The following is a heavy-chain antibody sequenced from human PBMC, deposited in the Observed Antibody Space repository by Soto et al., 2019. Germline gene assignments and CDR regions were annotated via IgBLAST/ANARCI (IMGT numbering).Heavy chain of an antibody. CDR2: IYTSGST. CDR3: ARGITIFGVVSVFMWFDP. Sequence: SETLSLTCTVSGGSISSYYWSWIRQPAGKGLEWIGRIYTSGSTNYNPSLKSRVTMSVDTSKNQFSLKLSSVTAADTAVYYCARGITIFGVVSVFMWFDPWGQGTLVTVSS. V-gene: IGHV4-4*07. D-gene: IGHD3-3*01. CDR1: GGSISSYY. J-gene: IGHJ5*02.